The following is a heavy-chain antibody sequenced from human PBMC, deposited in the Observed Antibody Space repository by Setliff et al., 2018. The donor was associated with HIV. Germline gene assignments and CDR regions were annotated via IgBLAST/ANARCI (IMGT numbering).Heavy chain of an antibody. D-gene: IGHD5-18*01. J-gene: IGHJ6*03. V-gene: IGHV4-39*01. CDR3: VRHTRDTSLAHYYYYIDV. CDR2: IYHSGFT. CDR1: GGSISSSSYY. Sequence: SETLSLTCTVSGGSISSSSYYWGWIRQPPGKGLEWIGSIYHSGFTYHNPSLKSRITLSVDTSKNQFSLRLSSVTAPDTAVYYCVRHTRDTSLAHYYYYIDVWGKGTTVTVSS.